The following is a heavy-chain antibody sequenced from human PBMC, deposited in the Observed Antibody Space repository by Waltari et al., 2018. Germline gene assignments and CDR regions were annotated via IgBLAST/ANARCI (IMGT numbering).Heavy chain of an antibody. CDR1: GVSISSFY. D-gene: IGHD2-2*01. J-gene: IGHJ4*02. CDR3: ARVSATSWSSAYYFDF. CDR2: IYISGSS. V-gene: IGHV4-4*07. Sequence: QVQLQESGPGLLKPSETLSLTCTVSGVSISSFYWGWIRQPAGKGLEWVGRIYISGSSSSNPSLNSRVTMSDDTSKNQFSLKLTSVTAADTAVYYCARVSATSWSSAYYFDFWGQGILVTVSS.